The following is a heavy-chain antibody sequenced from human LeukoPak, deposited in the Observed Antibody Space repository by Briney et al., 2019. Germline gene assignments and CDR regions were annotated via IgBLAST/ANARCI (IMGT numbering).Heavy chain of an antibody. V-gene: IGHV1-8*01. CDR1: GYTFTSYD. J-gene: IGHJ4*02. CDR2: LNLNSGNT. D-gene: IGHD1-26*01. Sequence: ASEKLSCKASGYTFTSYDIYWGRHGTAQGLEWMWWLNLNSGNTGYAHKSQGRVSIIRITTTSTAYMELSSLKSEDTAVYYCARRPTLTRSYNFDYWGQGTLVTVSS. CDR3: ARRPTLTRSYNFDY.